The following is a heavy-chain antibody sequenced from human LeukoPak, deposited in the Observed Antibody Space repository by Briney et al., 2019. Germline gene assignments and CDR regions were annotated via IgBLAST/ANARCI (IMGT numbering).Heavy chain of an antibody. Sequence: GGSLRLSCAASGFTFSSYGMHWVRQAPGKGLEWVAFIRYDGSNKYYADSVKGRFTISRDNSKNTLYLQMNSLRAADTAVYYCAKDPHNSAYYLQPGFFDYWGQGSLVTVSS. CDR2: IRYDGSNK. D-gene: IGHD3-22*01. J-gene: IGHJ4*02. V-gene: IGHV3-30*02. CDR1: GFTFSSYG. CDR3: AKDPHNSAYYLQPGFFDY.